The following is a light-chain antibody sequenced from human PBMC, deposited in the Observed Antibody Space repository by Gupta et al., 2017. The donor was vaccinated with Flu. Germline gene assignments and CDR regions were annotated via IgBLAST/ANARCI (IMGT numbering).Light chain of an antibody. V-gene: IGKV3-11*01. Sequence: EIVLTQSPATLSLSPGERATLSCRASQSVSSHLAWYQQKPGQAPRLLIYDASNRDTGIPARFSGSGSGTDFTLTISSREPEDFAVYFCQQRANWPPVTFGQGTRLDFK. CDR3: QQRANWPPVT. J-gene: IGKJ5*01. CDR2: DAS. CDR1: QSVSSH.